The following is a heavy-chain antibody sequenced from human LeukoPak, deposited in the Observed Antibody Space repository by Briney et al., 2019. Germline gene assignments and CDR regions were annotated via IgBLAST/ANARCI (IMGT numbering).Heavy chain of an antibody. CDR1: GFTFSSYS. CDR3: ARGGGKGSFDY. V-gene: IGHV3-48*04. J-gene: IGHJ4*02. Sequence: GGSLRLSCAASGFTFSSYSMNWVRQAPGKGLEWVSYISSSSSTIYYADSVKGRFTISRDNAKNSLYLQMNSLRAEDTAVYYCARGGGKGSFDYWGQGTLVTVSS. CDR2: ISSSSSTI.